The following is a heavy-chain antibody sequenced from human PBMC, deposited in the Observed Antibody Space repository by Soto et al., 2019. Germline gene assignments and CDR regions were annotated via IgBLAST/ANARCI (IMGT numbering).Heavy chain of an antibody. CDR3: AKDAPGSGWLSDY. J-gene: IGHJ4*02. V-gene: IGHV3-23*01. CDR2: IGGSGADT. CDR1: GFSFSIYA. Sequence: EVQLLESGGGLVHPGGSLRLSCAASGFSFSIYAMTWVRQAPGKGLEWVSTIGGSGADTSYADFVRGQFTISRDNSRNTLYLQMNSLRAEDTAVYYCAKDAPGSGWLSDYWGQGTLVTVSS. D-gene: IGHD3-22*01.